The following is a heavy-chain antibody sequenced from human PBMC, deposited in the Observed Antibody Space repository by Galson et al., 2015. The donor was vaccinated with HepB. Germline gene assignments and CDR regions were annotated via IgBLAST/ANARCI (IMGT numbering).Heavy chain of an antibody. Sequence: SLRLSCAASGFTFSNAWMSWVRQAPGKGLEWVGRIKSKTDGGTTDYAAPVKGRFTISRDDSKNTLYLQMNSLKTEDTAVYYCTTDGIPLTGYYFDYWGQGTLVTVSS. CDR3: TTDGIPLTGYYFDY. V-gene: IGHV3-15*01. J-gene: IGHJ4*02. D-gene: IGHD7-27*01. CDR2: IKSKTDGGTT. CDR1: GFTFSNAW.